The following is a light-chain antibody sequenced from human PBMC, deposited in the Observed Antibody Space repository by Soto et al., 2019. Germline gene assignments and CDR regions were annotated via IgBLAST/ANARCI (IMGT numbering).Light chain of an antibody. CDR1: QSVLYNTNNKNS. Sequence: DIVMTQSPDSLAVSLGERATINCKSSQSVLYNTNNKNSLAWYQQRPGQPPKLLIYCASTRESGVPDRFSGSVSGTDFTLTITSLQAEDVAVYYGHQYESTPPTFGQGTKLEIK. CDR3: HQYESTPPT. J-gene: IGKJ2*01. V-gene: IGKV4-1*01. CDR2: CAS.